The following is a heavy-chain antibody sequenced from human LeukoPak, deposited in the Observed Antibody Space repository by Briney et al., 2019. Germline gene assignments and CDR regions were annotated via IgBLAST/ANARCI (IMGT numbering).Heavy chain of an antibody. CDR2: IKPDGSDK. J-gene: IGHJ4*02. CDR3: ARRYSYGSRGGFDY. Sequence: PGGSLRLSCAASGFTFSSYWMSWVRQAPGKGLEWVANIKPDGSDKYYVDSLKGRFTISRDNAKNSLYLQMNSLRAEDTAVYYCARRYSYGSRGGFDYWGQGTLVTVSS. D-gene: IGHD5-18*01. CDR1: GFTFSSYW. V-gene: IGHV3-7*01.